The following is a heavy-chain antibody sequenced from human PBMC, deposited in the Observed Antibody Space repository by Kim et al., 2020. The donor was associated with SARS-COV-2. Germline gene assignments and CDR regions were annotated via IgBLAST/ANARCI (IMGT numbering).Heavy chain of an antibody. CDR2: ITSNGGVT. J-gene: IGHJ4*02. CDR1: GFTFSSYG. Sequence: GGSLRLSCSASGFTFSSYGICWVRQAPGKGLEYVAAITSNGGVTYYADSVKGRFTISRDNSKNMVYLQMSSLTTEDTAFYYCVKGYCSTDSTCSAADWGPGTLVSVSS. V-gene: IGHV3-64D*06. D-gene: IGHD2-2*01. CDR3: VKGYCSTDSTCSAAD.